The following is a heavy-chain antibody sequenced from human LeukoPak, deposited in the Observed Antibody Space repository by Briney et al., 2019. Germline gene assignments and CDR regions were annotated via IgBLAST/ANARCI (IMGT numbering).Heavy chain of an antibody. Sequence: SETLSLTCIVSGASIGSGDYYWSWIRQPPGKGLERIGSIYYSGSTFHYNPSLKSRVAISIDTSKNQFSLSLSSVTAADTAVYYCASTNCSRSSCFGANWFDPWGQGTLVTVSS. V-gene: IGHV4-30-4*08. CDR1: GASIGSGDYY. CDR2: IYYSGST. CDR3: ASTNCSRSSCFGANWFDP. J-gene: IGHJ5*02. D-gene: IGHD2-2*01.